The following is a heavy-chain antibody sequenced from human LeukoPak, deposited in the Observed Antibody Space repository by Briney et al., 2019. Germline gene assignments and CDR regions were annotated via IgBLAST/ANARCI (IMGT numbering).Heavy chain of an antibody. CDR3: AKDPQWQPQVFQH. CDR1: GFTFSSYG. D-gene: IGHD6-19*01. CDR2: IWYDGSNK. J-gene: IGHJ1*01. Sequence: GRSLRLSCAASGFTFSSYGMHWVRQAPGKGLEWVAAIWYDGSNKYYADSVKGRFTISRDNSKNTLYLQMNSLRAEDTAVYYCAKDPQWQPQVFQHWGQGTLVTVSS. V-gene: IGHV3-33*06.